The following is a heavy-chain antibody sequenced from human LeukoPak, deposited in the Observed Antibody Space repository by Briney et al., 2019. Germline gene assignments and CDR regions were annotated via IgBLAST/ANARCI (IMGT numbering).Heavy chain of an antibody. V-gene: IGHV4-39*01. Sequence: SETLSLTCTVSGGSISSSSYYWGWIRQPPGKGLEWIGSIYYSGSTYYNPSLKSRVTISVDTSKNQFSLKLSSVTAADTAVYYCARNRKPYDFWSGSASAPHFDYWGQGTLVTVSS. CDR3: ARNRKPYDFWSGSASAPHFDY. J-gene: IGHJ4*02. CDR2: IYYSGST. CDR1: GGSISSSSYY. D-gene: IGHD3-3*01.